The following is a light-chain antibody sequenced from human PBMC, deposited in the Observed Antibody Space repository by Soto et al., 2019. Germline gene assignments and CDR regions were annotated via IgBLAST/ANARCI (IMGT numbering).Light chain of an antibody. CDR3: QQYGSPIT. V-gene: IGKV3-20*01. Sequence: EIVLTHSPATLSSFPCDRVNLSFRASQYINTRLAWYQHRPGQAPRLLIYQTSIRAAGIPARFSASGTGTDFTLTISRLEPEDFAVYYCQQYGSPITFGQGTRLEIK. CDR2: QTS. J-gene: IGKJ5*01. CDR1: QYINTR.